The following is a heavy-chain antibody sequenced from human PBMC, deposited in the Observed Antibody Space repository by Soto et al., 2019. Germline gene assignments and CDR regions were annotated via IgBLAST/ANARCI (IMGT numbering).Heavy chain of an antibody. CDR2: IWYDGSNK. Sequence: QVQLVESGGGVVQPGRSLRLSCAASGFTFSSYGMHWVRQAPGKGLEWVAVIWYDGSNKYYADSVKGRFTISRDNSKNTLYLQMNSLRAEETAVYYCARDASDILVVVAARNGMDVWGQGTTVTVSS. D-gene: IGHD2-15*01. V-gene: IGHV3-33*01. CDR3: ARDASDILVVVAARNGMDV. CDR1: GFTFSSYG. J-gene: IGHJ6*02.